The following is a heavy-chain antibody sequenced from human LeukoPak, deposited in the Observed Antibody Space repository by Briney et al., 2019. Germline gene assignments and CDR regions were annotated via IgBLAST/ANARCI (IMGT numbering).Heavy chain of an antibody. CDR1: GFTFSSYG. D-gene: IGHD2-15*01. J-gene: IGHJ5*02. CDR3: ARRYCSGGSCYLIDP. CDR2: IWYDGSNK. Sequence: PGRSLRLSCTASGFTFSSYGMHWVRQAPGKGLEWVAVIWYDGSNKYYADSVKGRFTISRDNSKNTLYLQMNSLRAEDTAVYYCARRYCSGGSCYLIDPWGQGTLVTVSS. V-gene: IGHV3-33*01.